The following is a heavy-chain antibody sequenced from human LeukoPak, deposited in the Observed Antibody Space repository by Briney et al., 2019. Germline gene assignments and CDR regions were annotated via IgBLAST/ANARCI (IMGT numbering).Heavy chain of an antibody. CDR2: IIPIFGTA. J-gene: IGHJ4*02. CDR1: GGTFSSYA. Sequence: SVKVSCKASGGTFSSYAISWVRQAPGQGLEWMGGIIPIFGTANYAQKFQGRVTITADKSTSTAYMELSSLRSEDTAVYYCAGGPRIVGATEVFDYWGQGTLVTVSS. V-gene: IGHV1-69*06. D-gene: IGHD1-26*01. CDR3: AGGPRIVGATEVFDY.